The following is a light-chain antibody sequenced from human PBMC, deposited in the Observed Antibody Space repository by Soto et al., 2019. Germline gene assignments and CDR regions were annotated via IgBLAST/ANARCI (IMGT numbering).Light chain of an antibody. Sequence: IVMTQSPSTLSFSPWERTTLSFRASQSVSSNLTWYQQKPGQAPRLLIYGASSRATGIPDRFSGSGSGTDFTLTISRLEPEDFAVYYCQQYGSSSITFGQGTRLEIK. CDR2: GAS. J-gene: IGKJ5*01. CDR3: QQYGSSSIT. V-gene: IGKV3-20*01. CDR1: QSVSSN.